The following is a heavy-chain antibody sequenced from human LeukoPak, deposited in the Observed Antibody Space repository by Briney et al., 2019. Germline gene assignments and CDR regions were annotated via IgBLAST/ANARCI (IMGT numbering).Heavy chain of an antibody. V-gene: IGHV4-4*07. CDR1: GGSISSYY. J-gene: IGHJ6*02. CDR3: ARDRHSSGWYYYYGMDV. D-gene: IGHD6-19*01. CDR2: IYTSGST. Sequence: PSETLSLTCTVSGGSISSYYWSWIRQPAGKGLEWIGRIYTSGSTNYNPSLKSRVTMSVDTSKNQFSLKLSSVTAADTAVYYCARDRHSSGWYYYYGMDVWGQGTTVTVSS.